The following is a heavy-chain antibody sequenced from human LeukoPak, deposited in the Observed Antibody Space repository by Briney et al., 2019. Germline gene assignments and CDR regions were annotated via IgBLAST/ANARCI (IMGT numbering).Heavy chain of an antibody. J-gene: IGHJ4*02. CDR2: INHSGST. CDR3: ARGAWWFDY. V-gene: IGHV4-34*01. Sequence: SETLSLTCTVSGDSISSYYWSWIRQPPGKGLEWIGEINHSGSTNYNPSLKSRVTISVDTSKNQFSLKLSSVTAADTAVYYCARGAWWFDYWGQGTLVTVSS. CDR1: GDSISSYY. D-gene: IGHD2-8*02.